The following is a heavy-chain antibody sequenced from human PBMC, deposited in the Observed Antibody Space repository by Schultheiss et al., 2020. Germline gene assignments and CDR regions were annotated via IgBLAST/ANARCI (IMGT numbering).Heavy chain of an antibody. D-gene: IGHD6-13*01. CDR3: ARGASSSHPGYYYYGMDV. CDR2: IYYSGST. Sequence: SETLSLTCTVSGGSISSGGYYWSWIRQHPGKGLEWIGYIYYSGSTNYNPSLKSRVTISVDTSKNQFSLKLSSVTAADTAVYYCARGASSSHPGYYYYGMDVWGQGTTVTVSS. V-gene: IGHV4-61*08. CDR1: GGSISSGGYY. J-gene: IGHJ6*02.